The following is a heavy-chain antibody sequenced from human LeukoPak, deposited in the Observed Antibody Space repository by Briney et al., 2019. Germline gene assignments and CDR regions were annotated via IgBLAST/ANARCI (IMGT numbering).Heavy chain of an antibody. CDR1: GGHIDSFF. Sequence: SETLSLTCTVSGGHIDSFFWNWIRQPPGKGLEWLGYIDNSGSTKYSPSIKSRITMSRDTSKKQFSLKLTSVTAADTAMYYCASGAGWLIDYWGQGTLVSVSS. CDR2: IDNSGST. J-gene: IGHJ4*02. D-gene: IGHD6-19*01. V-gene: IGHV4-4*08. CDR3: ASGAGWLIDY.